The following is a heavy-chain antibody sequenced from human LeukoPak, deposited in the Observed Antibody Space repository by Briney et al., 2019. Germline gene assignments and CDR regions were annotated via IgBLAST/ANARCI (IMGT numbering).Heavy chain of an antibody. Sequence: SETLSLTCTVSGGSISSSSYYWGWIRQPPGKGLEWIGSIYYSGSTYYNPSLKSRVTISVDTSKNQFSLKLSSVTAADTAVYYCARILNDSSGQNEQRGDYWGQGTLVTVSP. V-gene: IGHV4-39*07. J-gene: IGHJ4*02. CDR3: ARILNDSSGQNEQRGDY. D-gene: IGHD3-22*01. CDR2: IYYSGST. CDR1: GGSISSSSYY.